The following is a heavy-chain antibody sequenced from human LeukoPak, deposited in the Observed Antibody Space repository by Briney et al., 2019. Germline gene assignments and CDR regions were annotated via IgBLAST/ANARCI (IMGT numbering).Heavy chain of an antibody. CDR1: GFTFSSHW. V-gene: IGHV3-7*01. CDR3: ARGSSAIDY. D-gene: IGHD6-19*01. J-gene: IGHJ4*02. CDR2: IKQDGSEK. Sequence: GGSLRLACAASGFTFSSHWMSWVRQAPGKGLEWVGNIKQDGSEKNYVDSVKGRFTISRDSAENSLYLQMNSLRVEDTAVYYCARGSSAIDYWGQGTLVTVSS.